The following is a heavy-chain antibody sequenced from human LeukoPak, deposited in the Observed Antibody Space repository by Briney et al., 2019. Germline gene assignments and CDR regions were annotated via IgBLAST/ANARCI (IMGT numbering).Heavy chain of an antibody. CDR1: GFTFSSYW. D-gene: IGHD2-21*02. Sequence: PGGSLRLSCAASGFTFSSYWMSWVRQAPGKGLGWVANIKQDGSEKYYVDSVKGRFTISRDNAKNSLYLQMNSLRAEDTAVYYCARATMVVTVGYWGQGTLVTVSS. CDR3: ARATMVVTVGY. V-gene: IGHV3-7*03. J-gene: IGHJ4*02. CDR2: IKQDGSEK.